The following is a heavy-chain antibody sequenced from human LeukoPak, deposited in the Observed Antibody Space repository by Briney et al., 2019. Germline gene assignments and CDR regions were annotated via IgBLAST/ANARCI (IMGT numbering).Heavy chain of an antibody. CDR3: ARVRQLWLYSFDY. V-gene: IGHV1-2*02. Sequence: ASVKVSCKASGYTFTGYYMHWVRQAPGQGLEWMGWINPNSGGTNYAQKFQGRVTMTRDTSISTAYMELSWLRSDNTAVYYCARVRQLWLYSFDYWGQGTLVTVSS. J-gene: IGHJ4*02. CDR2: INPNSGGT. CDR1: GYTFTGYY. D-gene: IGHD5-18*01.